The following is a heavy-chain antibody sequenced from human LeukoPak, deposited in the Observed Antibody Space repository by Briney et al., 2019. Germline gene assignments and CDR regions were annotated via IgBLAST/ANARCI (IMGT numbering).Heavy chain of an antibody. CDR1: GGSFSGYY. CDR3: AKGSYYDSSGSFYFDY. J-gene: IGHJ4*02. D-gene: IGHD3-22*01. CDR2: ISGSGDNT. Sequence: ETLSLTCAVYGGSFSGYYWSWIRQPPGKGLEWVSGISGSGDNTYYADSVKGRFTISRDNSKNTLYVQVNSLGTEDTAAYYCAKGSYYDSSGSFYFDYWGQGTLVTVSS. V-gene: IGHV3-23*01.